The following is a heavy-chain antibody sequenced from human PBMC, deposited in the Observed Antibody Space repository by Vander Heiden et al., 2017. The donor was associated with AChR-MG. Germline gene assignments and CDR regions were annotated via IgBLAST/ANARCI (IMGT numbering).Heavy chain of an antibody. Sequence: EVQLVASGGGLVQPGGSLRLSRAPPGFTFRGDWMGWVSQAPGKGLEWVANINQDESLKNFVDSVKGRFTISRDNAKNSQYLQMNSLRAEDTAVYYCARGPGYLLDYWGQGILVTVAS. J-gene: IGHJ4*02. CDR2: INQDESLK. CDR3: ARGPGYLLDY. CDR1: GFTFRGDW. V-gene: IGHV3-7*01. D-gene: IGHD2-15*01.